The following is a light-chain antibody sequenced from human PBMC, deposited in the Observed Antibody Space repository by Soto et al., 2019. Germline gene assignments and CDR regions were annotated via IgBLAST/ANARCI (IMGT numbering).Light chain of an antibody. J-gene: IGKJ3*01. CDR1: QSTSSY. Sequence: DIQMNHAPSSLSASVGARVTITCRARQSTSSYLNWYQQKPGKAPKLLIYVASNLQSVVPSRFSGSGTETKLLRTIRRRQPEDSGTYYCQQRFSTRLILGPGTKVD. CDR2: VAS. V-gene: IGKV1-39*01. CDR3: QQRFSTRLI.